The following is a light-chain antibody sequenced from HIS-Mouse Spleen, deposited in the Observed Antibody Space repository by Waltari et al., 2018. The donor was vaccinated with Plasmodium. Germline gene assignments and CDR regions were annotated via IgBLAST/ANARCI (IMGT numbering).Light chain of an antibody. J-gene: IGLJ3*02. V-gene: IGLV3-10*01. CDR3: YSTDSSGNHRV. CDR2: EDS. Sequence: SYELTQPPSVSVSPGQTARITCSGDAWPKQAAYWYQQNSGKAHVLVIYEDSKRPSGIPERFSGSSSGTMATLTISGAQVEDEADYYCYSTDSSGNHRVFGGGTKLTVL. CDR1: AWPKQA.